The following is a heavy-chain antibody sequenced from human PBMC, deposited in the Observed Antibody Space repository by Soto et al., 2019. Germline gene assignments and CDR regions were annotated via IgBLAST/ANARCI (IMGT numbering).Heavy chain of an antibody. D-gene: IGHD2-2*01. CDR1: GGTFVRHV. CDR3: ATPACAATWCSPAHNLDH. J-gene: IGHJ4*02. Sequence: QVQLVQSGAEVKKPESSVKVSCKTSGGTFVRHVISWVRQAPGQGPEWMGKINPLSGISNYAQKFQDRVTFTADTDSSTAYMELNSLRSDDTAVYYCATPACAATWCSPAHNLDHWGQGTLVTVSS. CDR2: INPLSGIS. V-gene: IGHV1-69*09.